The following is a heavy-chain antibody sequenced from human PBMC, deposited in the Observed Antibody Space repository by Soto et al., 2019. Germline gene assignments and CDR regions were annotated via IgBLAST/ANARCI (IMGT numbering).Heavy chain of an antibody. D-gene: IGHD6-6*01. CDR3: AKDSFPYSSSSPNWFDP. CDR2: ISGSGGST. V-gene: IGHV3-23*01. Sequence: EVQLLESGGGLVQPGGSLRLSCAASGFTFSSYAMSWVRQAPGKGLEWVSAISGSGGSTYYADSVKGRFTISRDNSKNTLYLQMNSLRAEDTAVYYCAKDSFPYSSSSPNWFDPWGQGTLVTVSS. J-gene: IGHJ5*02. CDR1: GFTFSSYA.